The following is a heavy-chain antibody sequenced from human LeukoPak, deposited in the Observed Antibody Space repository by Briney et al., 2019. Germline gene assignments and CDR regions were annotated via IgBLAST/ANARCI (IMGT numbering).Heavy chain of an antibody. CDR1: GGSFSGYY. CDR2: INHSGST. J-gene: IGHJ4*02. D-gene: IGHD3-10*01. Sequence: SETLSLTCAVYGGSFSGYYWSWIRQPPGKGLEWIGEINHSGSTNYNPSLKSRVTISVDTSKNQFSLKLSSVTAADTAVYYCARIGRIMVRGVIDYWGQGTLVTVSA. V-gene: IGHV4-34*01. CDR3: ARIGRIMVRGVIDY.